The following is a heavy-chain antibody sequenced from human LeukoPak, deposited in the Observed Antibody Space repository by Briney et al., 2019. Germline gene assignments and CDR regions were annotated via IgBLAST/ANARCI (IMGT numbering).Heavy chain of an antibody. CDR1: GYTFTSYG. CDR3: ARVPRGSYSGCRWFDP. J-gene: IGHJ5*02. Sequence: ASVKVSCKASGYTFTSYGISWVRQAPGQGLEWMGWIGAYNGNTNYAQKLQGRVTMTTDTSTSTAYMELRSLRSDDTAVYYCARVPRGSYSGCRWFDPWGQGTLVTVSS. CDR2: IGAYNGNT. D-gene: IGHD1-26*01. V-gene: IGHV1-18*01.